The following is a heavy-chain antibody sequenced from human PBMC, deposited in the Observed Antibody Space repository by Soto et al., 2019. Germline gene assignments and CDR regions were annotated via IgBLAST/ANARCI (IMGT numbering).Heavy chain of an antibody. CDR3: TRSRDYCSGGSCYSHYYYYVMDV. D-gene: IGHD2-15*01. J-gene: IGHJ6*02. Sequence: GGSLRLSCTASGFTFGDYAMSWFRQAPGKGLEWVGFIRSKAYGGTTEYAASVKGRFTISRDDSKSIAHLQMNSLKTEDTAVYYCTRSRDYCSGGSCYSHYYYYVMDVWGQGTTVTVSS. CDR1: GFTFGDYA. V-gene: IGHV3-49*03. CDR2: IRSKAYGGTT.